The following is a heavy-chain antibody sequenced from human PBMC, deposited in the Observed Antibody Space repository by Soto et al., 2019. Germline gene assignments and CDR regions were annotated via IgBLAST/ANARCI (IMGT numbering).Heavy chain of an antibody. V-gene: IGHV3-66*01. J-gene: IGHJ4*02. CDR2: LYSGGST. CDR1: GFTVSTKY. Sequence: EVQLVESGGGLVQPGGSLRLSCAASGFTVSTKYMSWVRQAPGKGLEWVSVLYSGGSTFYADSVRGRVTIYRDNSKNMVTLQMNSLSAEYTAVYYCARDPWAADSWGQGTLVTVSS. D-gene: IGHD6-25*01. CDR3: ARDPWAADS.